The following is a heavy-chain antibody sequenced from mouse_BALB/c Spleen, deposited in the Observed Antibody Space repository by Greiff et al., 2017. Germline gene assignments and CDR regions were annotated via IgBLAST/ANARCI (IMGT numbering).Heavy chain of an antibody. J-gene: IGHJ3*01. Sequence: EVNLVESGGGLVKPGGSLKLSCAASGFTFSSYAMSWVRQTPEKRLEWVASISSGGSTYYPDSVKGRFTISRDNARNILYLQMSSLRSEDTAMYYCARGQGYGYGPWFAYWGQGTLVTVSA. CDR2: ISSGGST. V-gene: IGHV5-6-5*01. CDR3: ARGQGYGYGPWFAY. CDR1: GFTFSSYA. D-gene: IGHD2-2*01.